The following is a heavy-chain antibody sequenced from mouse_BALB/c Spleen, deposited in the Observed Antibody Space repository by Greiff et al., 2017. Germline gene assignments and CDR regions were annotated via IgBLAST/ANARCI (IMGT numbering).Heavy chain of an antibody. V-gene: IGHV1-67*01. CDR2: ISTYYGDA. J-gene: IGHJ3*01. Sequence: VQLQQSGPELVKPGASVKMSCKASGYTFTSYVMHWVKQSHAKSLEWIGVISTYYGDARYNQKFKGKATMTVDKSSSTAYMELARLTSEDSAIYYCARGPYDGYYAFAYWGQGNLVTVSA. CDR1: GYTFTSYV. D-gene: IGHD2-3*01. CDR3: ARGPYDGYYAFAY.